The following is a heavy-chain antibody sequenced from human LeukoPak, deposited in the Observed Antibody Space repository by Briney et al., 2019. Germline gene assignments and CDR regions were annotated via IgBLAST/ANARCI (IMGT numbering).Heavy chain of an antibody. D-gene: IGHD2-15*01. CDR1: GGSISNGGYY. Sequence: ETLSLTCTVSGGSISNGGYYWSWIRQAPGKGLEWVAYIKKTGSETYYVDSVKGRFTITRDNTRNSLFLQMYSLRAEDTAVYFCAREDGYCSGGNCYSYFDSWGQGTLVTVSS. CDR2: IKKTGSET. CDR3: AREDGYCSGGNCYSYFDS. V-gene: IGHV3-7*01. J-gene: IGHJ4*02.